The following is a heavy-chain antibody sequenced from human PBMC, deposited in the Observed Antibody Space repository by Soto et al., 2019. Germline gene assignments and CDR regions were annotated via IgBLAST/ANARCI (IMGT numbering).Heavy chain of an antibody. J-gene: IGHJ4*02. CDR3: ARHSSRTTVLGY. V-gene: IGHV4-30-4*08. D-gene: IGHD4-17*01. CDR2: IYYSGSN. CDR1: GGSIRSCVCY. Sequence: PSETLSLTCTVAGGSIRSCVCYWIWIRQHPGKGLEWTGYIYYSGSNDYNPSLKSRVTISVDTSKNQFSLKLSSVTAADTAVYYCARHSSRTTVLGYWGQATLVTVSS.